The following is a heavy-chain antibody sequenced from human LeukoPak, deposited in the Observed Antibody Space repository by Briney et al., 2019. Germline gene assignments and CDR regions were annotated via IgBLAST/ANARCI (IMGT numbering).Heavy chain of an antibody. V-gene: IGHV1-8*01. Sequence: GASVKVSCKASGYTFTSYDINWVRQATGQGLEWMGWMNPNSGNTGYAQKFQGRVTMTRNTSISTAYMELSSLRSEDTAVYYCARDSIQPLILTGYYTGGDWLDPWGQGTLVTVSS. CDR3: ARDSIQPLILTGYYTGGDWLDP. J-gene: IGHJ5*02. CDR1: GYTFTSYD. CDR2: MNPNSGNT. D-gene: IGHD3-9*01.